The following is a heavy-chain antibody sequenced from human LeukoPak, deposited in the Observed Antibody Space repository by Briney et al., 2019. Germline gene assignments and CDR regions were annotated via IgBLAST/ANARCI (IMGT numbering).Heavy chain of an antibody. J-gene: IGHJ4*02. CDR2: IIPIFGTA. CDR1: GGTFSSYA. Sequence: SVKVSCKASGGTFSSYAIIWVRQAPGQGLEWMGGIIPIFGTANYAQKFQGRVTITTDESTSTAYMELSSLRSEDTAVYYCAREGIAAAGTLESGPFDYWGQGTLVTVSS. CDR3: AREGIAAAGTLESGPFDY. D-gene: IGHD6-13*01. V-gene: IGHV1-69*05.